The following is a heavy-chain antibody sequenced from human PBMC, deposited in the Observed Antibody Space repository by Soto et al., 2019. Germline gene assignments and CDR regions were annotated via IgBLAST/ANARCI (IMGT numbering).Heavy chain of an antibody. Sequence: QVQLVESGGGLVKPGGSLRLSCAASGFTFSDYYMSWIRQAPGKGLEWVSYISSSSSYTNYADSVKGRFTISRDNAKNSLELQMNSLRAEDTAVYYCARDGGRQWLPTGEYGMDVWGQGTTVTVSS. V-gene: IGHV3-11*05. J-gene: IGHJ6*02. CDR3: ARDGGRQWLPTGEYGMDV. CDR2: ISSSSSYT. D-gene: IGHD6-19*01. CDR1: GFTFSDYY.